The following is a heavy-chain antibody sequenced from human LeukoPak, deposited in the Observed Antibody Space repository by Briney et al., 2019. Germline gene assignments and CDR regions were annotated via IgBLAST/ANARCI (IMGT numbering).Heavy chain of an antibody. CDR3: AKDLSRESSGYFLFVEYFQH. J-gene: IGHJ1*01. CDR1: GFTFSGCA. CDR2: VSCGGIIK. D-gene: IGHD3-22*01. Sequence: GGSLRLSCAASGFTFSGCAMHWVRQAPGEGLEWVAAVSCGGIIKYYADSLKGRFTISRDNSKDTLYLQMNSLRAEDTAVYYCAKDLSRESSGYFLFVEYFQHWGQGTLVTVSS. V-gene: IGHV3-23*01.